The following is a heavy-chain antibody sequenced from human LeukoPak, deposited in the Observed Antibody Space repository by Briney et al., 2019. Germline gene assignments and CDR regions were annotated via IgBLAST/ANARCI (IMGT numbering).Heavy chain of an antibody. V-gene: IGHV4-39*01. D-gene: IGHD3-10*01. CDR3: ARHSGSGSLSRPFDP. Sequence: SETLSLTCSVSGGSVTSGCFYWVWLRHPPGKGPEWIATIYYYNPSLQSRVTISIDTSKNQFSLRLTSVTATDTAVYHCARHSGSGSLSRPFDPWGQGTLVTVSS. CDR2: IYY. CDR1: GGSVTSGCFY. J-gene: IGHJ5*02.